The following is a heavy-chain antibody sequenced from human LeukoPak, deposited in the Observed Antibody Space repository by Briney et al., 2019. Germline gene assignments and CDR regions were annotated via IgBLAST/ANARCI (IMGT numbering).Heavy chain of an antibody. Sequence: GGSLRLSCAASGFTFSSYSMNWVRQAPGKGLEWVSYISSSSSTIYYADSVKGRFTISRDNAKNSLYLQMNSLRAEDTALYYCARDATTATGWVYMDVWGKGTTVTISS. D-gene: IGHD6-13*01. CDR2: ISSSSSTI. CDR3: ARDATTATGWVYMDV. V-gene: IGHV3-48*01. J-gene: IGHJ6*03. CDR1: GFTFSSYS.